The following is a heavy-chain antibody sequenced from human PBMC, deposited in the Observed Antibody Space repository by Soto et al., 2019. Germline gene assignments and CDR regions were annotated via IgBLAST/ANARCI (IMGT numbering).Heavy chain of an antibody. Sequence: QVQLQQWGAGLLKPSETLSLTCAVYGGSFSGYYWSWIRQPPGKGLEWIGEINHSGSTNYNPSLKSRVTISVDTSKNQFSLKLSSVTAADTAVYYCASQARGYSYGPNDYWGQGTLVTVSS. J-gene: IGHJ4*02. CDR1: GGSFSGYY. CDR3: ASQARGYSYGPNDY. V-gene: IGHV4-34*01. CDR2: INHSGST. D-gene: IGHD5-18*01.